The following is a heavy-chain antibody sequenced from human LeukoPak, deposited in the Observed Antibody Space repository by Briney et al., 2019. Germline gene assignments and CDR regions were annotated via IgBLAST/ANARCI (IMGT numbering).Heavy chain of an antibody. D-gene: IGHD2-8*01. Sequence: ASVKVSCKASGYTFTSYGISWVRQAPGQGLEWMGWINTNTGNPTYAQGFTGRFVFSLDTSVSTAYLQISSLKAEDTAVYYCARIRSPYCTNGVCRDPILDAFDIWGQGTMVTVSS. J-gene: IGHJ3*02. CDR1: GYTFTSYG. CDR2: INTNTGNP. V-gene: IGHV7-4-1*02. CDR3: ARIRSPYCTNGVCRDPILDAFDI.